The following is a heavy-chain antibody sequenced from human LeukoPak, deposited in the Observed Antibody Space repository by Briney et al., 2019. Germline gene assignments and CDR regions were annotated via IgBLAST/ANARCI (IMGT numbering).Heavy chain of an antibody. J-gene: IGHJ6*03. D-gene: IGHD3-3*01. CDR2: IYYSGST. V-gene: IGHV4-39*07. CDR1: GGSISSSSYY. Sequence: SETLSLTCTVSGGSISSSSYYWGWIRQPPGKGLEWIGSIYYSGSTYYNPSLKSRVTISVDTSKNQFSLKLSSVTAADTAVYYCARGGRIFGVVEYYYYMDVWGKGTTVTVSS. CDR3: ARGGRIFGVVEYYYYMDV.